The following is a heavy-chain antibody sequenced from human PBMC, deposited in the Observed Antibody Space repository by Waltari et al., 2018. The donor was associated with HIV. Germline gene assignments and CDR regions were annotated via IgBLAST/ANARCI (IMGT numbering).Heavy chain of an antibody. Sequence: QVQLQESGPGLVKPSETLSLPCPVSGGSISSYYWSWIRQPPGKGLEWVGYIYYSGSTNYNPSLKSRVTVSVDTSKNQFSLKLSSVTAADTAVYYCASGVGYDSSGYYYDYWGQGTLVTVSS. CDR1: GGSISSYY. D-gene: IGHD3-22*01. CDR3: ASGVGYDSSGYYYDY. CDR2: IYYSGST. V-gene: IGHV4-59*01. J-gene: IGHJ4*02.